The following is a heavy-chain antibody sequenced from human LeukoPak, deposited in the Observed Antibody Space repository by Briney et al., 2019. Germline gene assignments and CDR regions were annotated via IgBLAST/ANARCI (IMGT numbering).Heavy chain of an antibody. CDR2: ISAYNGNT. V-gene: IGHV1-18*01. Sequence: ASVKVSCKASGYTFTSYGISWVRQAPGQGLEWMGWISAYNGNTNYAQKFQGRVTITTDTSTSTAYMALRSLRSDDTAVYYCAREIEAASFDPWGQGTLVTVSS. J-gene: IGHJ5*02. D-gene: IGHD2/OR15-2a*01. CDR3: AREIEAASFDP. CDR1: GYTFTSYG.